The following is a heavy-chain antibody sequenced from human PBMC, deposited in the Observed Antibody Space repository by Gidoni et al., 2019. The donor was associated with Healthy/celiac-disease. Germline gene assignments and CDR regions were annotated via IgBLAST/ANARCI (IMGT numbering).Heavy chain of an antibody. Sequence: EVQLLESGGGLVQPGGSLRLSCAAPAFPFSSYAMSWVRQAPGKGLEWVSAISGSGGSTYYADSVKGRFTISRDKSKNTLYLQMNSLRAEDTAVYYCANTRQKQWLVLSNFFDYWGQGTLVTVSS. D-gene: IGHD6-19*01. CDR2: ISGSGGST. V-gene: IGHV3-23*01. J-gene: IGHJ4*02. CDR1: AFPFSSYA. CDR3: ANTRQKQWLVLSNFFDY.